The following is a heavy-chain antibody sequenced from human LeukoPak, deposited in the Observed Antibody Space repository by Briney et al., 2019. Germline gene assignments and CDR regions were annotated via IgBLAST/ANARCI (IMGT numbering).Heavy chain of an antibody. D-gene: IGHD3-16*01. V-gene: IGHV3-30-3*01. CDR2: ISYDGSNK. J-gene: IGHJ4*02. CDR1: GFTFSSYA. CDR3: ASHYG. Sequence: GRSLRLSCAASGFTFSSYAMHWVRQAPGKGLEWVAVISYDGSNKYYADSVKGRFTISRDNSKNTLYLQMNSLRTEDTAVYYCASHYGGGQGTPVTVSS.